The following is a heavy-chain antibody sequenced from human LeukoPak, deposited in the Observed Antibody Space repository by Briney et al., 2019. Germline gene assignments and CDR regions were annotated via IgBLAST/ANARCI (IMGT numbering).Heavy chain of an antibody. CDR2: IKSKSDGGTT. CDR3: TTDIGLIAVAGNIDAFDI. J-gene: IGHJ3*02. D-gene: IGHD6-19*01. Sequence: GGSLRLSCAASGFTFSNAWMSWVRQAPGKGLEWVGRIKSKSDGGTTDYAAPVKGRFSISRDDSKNTLYLQMNSLKTEDTAVYYCTTDIGLIAVAGNIDAFDIWGQGTMVTVSS. V-gene: IGHV3-15*01. CDR1: GFTFSNAW.